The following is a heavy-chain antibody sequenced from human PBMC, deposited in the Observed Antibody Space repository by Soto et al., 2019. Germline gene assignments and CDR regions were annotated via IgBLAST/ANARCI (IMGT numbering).Heavy chain of an antibody. V-gene: IGHV4-59*01. D-gene: IGHD5-12*01. CDR3: ARQMRGATISIYYYGMDV. Sequence: QVQLQESGPGLVKPSETLSLTCTVSGGSISSYYWSWIRQPPGKGLEWIGYIYYSGSTNYNPSLKSRVTISVDTSKHQFYLKRSSVTAANTAVYYCARQMRGATISIYYYGMDVWGQVTTVTVSS. CDR1: GGSISSYY. CDR2: IYYSGST. J-gene: IGHJ6*02.